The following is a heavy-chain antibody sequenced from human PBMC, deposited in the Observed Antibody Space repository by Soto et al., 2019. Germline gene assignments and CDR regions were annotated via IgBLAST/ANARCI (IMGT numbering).Heavy chain of an antibody. CDR2: ISSRSSYR. Sequence: QVQLVESGGGLVKPGGSLRLSCAASGFTFSDYYMSWIRQAPGKGLEWVSYISSRSSYRNYADSVKGRFTISSDDPQNSLYLQMNSLRAEDTAVYYCAKLPPFDWYFDLWGRGTLVTVSS. V-gene: IGHV3-11*06. CDR3: AKLPPFDWYFDL. D-gene: IGHD1-7*01. J-gene: IGHJ2*01. CDR1: GFTFSDYY.